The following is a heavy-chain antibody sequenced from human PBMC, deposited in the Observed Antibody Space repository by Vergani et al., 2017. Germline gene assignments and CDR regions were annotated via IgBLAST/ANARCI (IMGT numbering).Heavy chain of an antibody. Sequence: QVQLQESGPGLVKPSQTLSLTCTVSGGSISSGSYYWSWIRQPPGKGLEWIGEINHSGSTNYNPSLKSRVTISVDTSKNQFSLKLSSVTAADTAVYYCARGWYSNQPIYYYYYGMDVWGQGTTVTVSS. V-gene: IGHV4-39*07. CDR1: GGSISSGSYY. CDR2: INHSGST. CDR3: ARGWYSNQPIYYYYYGMDV. D-gene: IGHD4-11*01. J-gene: IGHJ6*02.